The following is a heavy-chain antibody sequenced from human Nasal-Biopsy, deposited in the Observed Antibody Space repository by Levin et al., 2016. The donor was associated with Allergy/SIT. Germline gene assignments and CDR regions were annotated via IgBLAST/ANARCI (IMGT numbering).Heavy chain of an antibody. CDR2: INSDGSTT. J-gene: IGHJ4*02. V-gene: IGHV3-74*01. CDR1: GFTFSNYW. Sequence: GESLKISCAASGFTFSNYWMHWVRQGPGKGPVWVARINSDGSTTNYADSVKGRFTISRDNAKDTLYLRMNRLRVEDTGVYYCARDVISGVVPVGYWGQGTLVTVSS. CDR3: ARDVISGVVPVGY. D-gene: IGHD3-3*01.